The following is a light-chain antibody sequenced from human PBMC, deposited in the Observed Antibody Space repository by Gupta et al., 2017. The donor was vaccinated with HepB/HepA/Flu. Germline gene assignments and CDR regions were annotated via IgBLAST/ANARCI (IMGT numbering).Light chain of an antibody. CDR2: WAS. J-gene: IGKJ2*04. CDR3: QQYYSTLSMCS. Sequence: DIVMTQSPDSLAVSLGERATINCKSSQSLLDRSYNRNFLAWYQQKPGQPPKLLIYWASTRESGVPDRFSASGSGTDFTLTISSLQAEDVAVYYCQQYYSTLSMCSFGQGTKLEIK. V-gene: IGKV4-1*01. CDR1: QSLLDRSYNRNF.